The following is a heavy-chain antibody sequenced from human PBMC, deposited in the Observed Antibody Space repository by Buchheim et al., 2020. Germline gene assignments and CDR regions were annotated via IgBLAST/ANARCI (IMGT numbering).Heavy chain of an antibody. CDR2: ISYDGSKK. Sequence: QVQLVESGGGVVQPGRSLRLSCAASGFTFSSYGMHWVRQAPGKGLEWVAVISYDGSKKYYADSVKGRFTISRDNSKNTLYLQMNSMRAEDTAVYYCAKGVIAVAGTFDYWGQGTL. D-gene: IGHD6-19*01. V-gene: IGHV3-30*18. J-gene: IGHJ4*02. CDR1: GFTFSSYG. CDR3: AKGVIAVAGTFDY.